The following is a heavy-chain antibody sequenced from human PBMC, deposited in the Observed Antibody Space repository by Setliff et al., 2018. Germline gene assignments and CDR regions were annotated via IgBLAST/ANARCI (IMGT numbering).Heavy chain of an antibody. CDR3: ARLGGSSGSGGFYYYYYYMDV. J-gene: IGHJ6*03. V-gene: IGHV4-34*01. CDR1: GGSFSGYY. Sequence: SETLSLTCAVYGGSFSGYYWSWIRQPPGKGLEWIGEINHSGSTNYNPSLKSRVTISVDTSKNQFSLKLSSVAAADTAVYYCARLGGSSGSGGFYYYYYYMDVWGKGTTVTVSS. CDR2: INHSGST. D-gene: IGHD3-22*01.